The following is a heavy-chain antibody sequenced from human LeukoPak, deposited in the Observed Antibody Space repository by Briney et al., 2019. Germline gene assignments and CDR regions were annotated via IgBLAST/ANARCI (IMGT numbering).Heavy chain of an antibody. V-gene: IGHV4-61*02. CDR2: IYTSGST. CDR3: ARDLTTFRWYGDPSEYWFDP. CDR1: GGSISSGSYY. J-gene: IGHJ5*02. Sequence: PSQTLSLTCTVSGGSISSGSYYWSWIRQPAGKGLEWIGRIYTSGSTNYNPSLKSRVTISVDTSKNQFSLKLSSVTAADTAVYYCARDLTTFRWYGDPSEYWFDPWGQGTLVTVSS. D-gene: IGHD4-17*01.